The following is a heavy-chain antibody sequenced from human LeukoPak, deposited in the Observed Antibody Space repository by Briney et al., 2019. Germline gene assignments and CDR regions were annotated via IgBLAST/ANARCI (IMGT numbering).Heavy chain of an antibody. Sequence: ASETLSLTCTVSGVSISSYYWSWIRQPPGKGLEWIGYIYHSGSTYYNPSLKSRVTISVDRSKNQFSLKLSSVTAADTAVYYCARDKGSRGGFWRSWERNAFDIWGQGTMVTVSS. J-gene: IGHJ3*02. CDR3: ARDKGSRGGFWRSWERNAFDI. CDR1: GVSISSYY. CDR2: IYHSGST. D-gene: IGHD3-3*01. V-gene: IGHV4-59*12.